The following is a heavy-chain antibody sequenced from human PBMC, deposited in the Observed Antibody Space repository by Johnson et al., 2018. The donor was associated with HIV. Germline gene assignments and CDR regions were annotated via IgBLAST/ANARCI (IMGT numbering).Heavy chain of an antibody. Sequence: QVQLVESGGGVVQPGRSLRLSCAASGFTFSSYGMHWVRQAPGKGLEWVAVISYDRSNKYYADSVKGRFTISRDNSKNTLYVQMSSLRAEDTAVYYCARGQGRWLQLYHAFDIWGPGTVVTVSS. D-gene: IGHD5-24*01. V-gene: IGHV3-30*19. J-gene: IGHJ3*02. CDR1: GFTFSSYG. CDR2: ISYDRSNK. CDR3: ARGQGRWLQLYHAFDI.